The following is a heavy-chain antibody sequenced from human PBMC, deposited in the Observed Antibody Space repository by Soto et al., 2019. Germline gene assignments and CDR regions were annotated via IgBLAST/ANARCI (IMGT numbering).Heavy chain of an antibody. Sequence: ASVKVSCKVSGYTLTELSMHWVRQAPGKGLEWMGGFDPEDGETIYAQKFQGRVTLTEDTSTDTAYMELSSLRSEDTAVYYCATWRGINNWNYVSDWGQGTPVTVSS. J-gene: IGHJ4*02. V-gene: IGHV1-24*01. CDR1: GYTLTELS. CDR3: ATWRGINNWNYVSD. D-gene: IGHD1-7*01. CDR2: FDPEDGET.